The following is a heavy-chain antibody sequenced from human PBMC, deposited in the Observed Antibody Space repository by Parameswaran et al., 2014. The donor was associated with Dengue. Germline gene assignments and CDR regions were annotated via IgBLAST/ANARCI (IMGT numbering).Heavy chain of an antibody. CDR2: ISSSGSTI. V-gene: IGHV3-11*01. CDR3: ARDRGGYSLIPDKYYYYYMDV. Sequence: RWIRQPPGKGLEWVSYISSSGSTIYYADSVKGRFTISRDNAKNSLYLQMNSLRAEDTAVYYCARDRGGYSLIPDKYYYYYMDVWGKGTTVTVSS. D-gene: IGHD5-18*01. J-gene: IGHJ6*03.